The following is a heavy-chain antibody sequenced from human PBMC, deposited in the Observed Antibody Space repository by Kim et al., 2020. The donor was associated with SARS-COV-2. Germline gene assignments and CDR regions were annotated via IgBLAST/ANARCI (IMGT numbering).Heavy chain of an antibody. Sequence: YNPSLKSRVTISVDTSQNQFSLKLSSVTAADTAVYYCARAVRNRYYGMDVWGQGTTVTVSS. D-gene: IGHD3-10*01. CDR3: ARAVRNRYYGMDV. V-gene: IGHV4-59*01. J-gene: IGHJ6*02.